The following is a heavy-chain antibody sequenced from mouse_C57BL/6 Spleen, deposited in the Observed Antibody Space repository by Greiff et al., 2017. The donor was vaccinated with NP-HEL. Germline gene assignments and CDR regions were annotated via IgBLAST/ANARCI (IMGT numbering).Heavy chain of an antibody. CDR2: ISDGGSYT. D-gene: IGHD2-3*01. V-gene: IGHV5-4*01. Sequence: DVKLVESGGGLVKPGGSLKLSCAASGFTFSSYAMSWVRQTPEKRLEWVATISDGGSYTYYPDNVKGRFTISRDNAKNNLYLQMSHLKSEDTAMYYCARDVLRDGILSHWYFDVWGTGTTVTVSS. J-gene: IGHJ1*03. CDR3: ARDVLRDGILSHWYFDV. CDR1: GFTFSSYA.